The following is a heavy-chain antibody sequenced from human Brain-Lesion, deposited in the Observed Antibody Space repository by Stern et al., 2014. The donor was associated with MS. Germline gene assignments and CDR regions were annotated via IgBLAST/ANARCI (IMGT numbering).Heavy chain of an antibody. Sequence: EVQLVQSGGGLVKPGGSLRLSCADSGFTFSSYTMNWVRQAPGKGLEWVSSINRGSDYIYYADSVKGRFTISRDNAKNSLYLQMNSLRAEDTALYYCARVETPLADFYYYYGMDVWGQGTTVTVSS. D-gene: IGHD5-18*01. J-gene: IGHJ6*02. CDR2: INRGSDYI. CDR3: ARVETPLADFYYYYGMDV. V-gene: IGHV3-21*01. CDR1: GFTFSSYT.